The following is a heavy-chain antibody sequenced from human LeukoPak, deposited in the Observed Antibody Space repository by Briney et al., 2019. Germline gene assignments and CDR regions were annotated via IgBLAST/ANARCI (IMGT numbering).Heavy chain of an antibody. CDR3: ASSEEDQPGSDWFDP. CDR2: ITPFNGNT. Sequence: GSSVKVSCKASGYTFTYRYLHWVRQAPGQALEWIGWITPFNGNTNYAQKFQDRVTITRDRSMSTAYMELSSLRSEDTAMYYCASSEEDQPGSDWFDPWGQGTLVTVSS. J-gene: IGHJ5*02. V-gene: IGHV1-45*02. D-gene: IGHD2-2*01. CDR1: GYTFTYRY.